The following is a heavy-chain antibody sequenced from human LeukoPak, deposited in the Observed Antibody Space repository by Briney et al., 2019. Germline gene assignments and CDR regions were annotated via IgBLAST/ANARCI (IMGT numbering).Heavy chain of an antibody. D-gene: IGHD4-11*01. CDR1: GYTFTGYY. CDR2: ISASTGDT. Sequence: ASVKVSCKASGYTFTGYYMHWVRQAPGQGPEWMGWISASTGDTKYTQKFQGRVTLTTDTSTSTAYMELSSLISDDTAVYYCARDDNYGIFVNVDYWGQGTLVTVSS. V-gene: IGHV1-2*02. J-gene: IGHJ4*02. CDR3: ARDDNYGIFVNVDY.